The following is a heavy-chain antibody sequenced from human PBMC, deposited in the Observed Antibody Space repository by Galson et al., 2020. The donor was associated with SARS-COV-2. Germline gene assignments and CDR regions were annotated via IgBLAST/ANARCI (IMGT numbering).Heavy chain of an antibody. CDR2: IIPIFGTA. Sequence: SVKVSCKASGGTFSSYAISWVRQAPGQGLEWMGGIIPIFGTANYAQKFQGRVTITADESTSTAYMELSSLRSEDTAVYYCARGDFWSGMVLGDYYYYYMDVWGKGTTVTVSS. J-gene: IGHJ6*03. CDR1: GGTFSSYA. D-gene: IGHD3-3*01. CDR3: ARGDFWSGMVLGDYYYYYMDV. V-gene: IGHV1-69*13.